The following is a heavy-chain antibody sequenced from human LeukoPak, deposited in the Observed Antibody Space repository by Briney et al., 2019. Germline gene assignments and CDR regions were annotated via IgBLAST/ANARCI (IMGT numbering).Heavy chain of an antibody. CDR2: IYYSGST. CDR3: ARIGVVPAAMDGGVYYYYGMDV. D-gene: IGHD2-2*01. J-gene: IGHJ6*02. V-gene: IGHV4-39*01. Sequence: PSETLSLTCTVSGGSISSSSYYWGWIRQPPGKGLEWIGSIYYSGSTYYNPSLKSRVTISVDTSKNQFSLKLSSVTAADTAVYYCARIGVVPAAMDGGVYYYYGMDVWGQGTTVTVSS. CDR1: GGSISSSSYY.